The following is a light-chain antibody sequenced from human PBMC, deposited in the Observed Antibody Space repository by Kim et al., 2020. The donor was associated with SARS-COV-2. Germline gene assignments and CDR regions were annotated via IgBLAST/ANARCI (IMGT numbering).Light chain of an antibody. Sequence: SSVGDRVTITCRASQSISSWLAWYQQKPGKAPKLLIYDASSLESGVPSRFSGSGSGTEFTLTISSLQPDDFATYYCQQYNSYSGTFGQGTKVEIK. CDR3: QQYNSYSGT. V-gene: IGKV1-5*01. CDR1: QSISSW. J-gene: IGKJ1*01. CDR2: DAS.